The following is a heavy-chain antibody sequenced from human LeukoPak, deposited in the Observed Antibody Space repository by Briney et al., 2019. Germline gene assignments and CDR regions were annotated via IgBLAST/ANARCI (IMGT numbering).Heavy chain of an antibody. V-gene: IGHV3-20*04. CDR2: INWNGGST. Sequence: QPGGSLRLSCAASGFTFDDYGMSWVRQAPGKGLERVSGINWNGGSTGYADSVKGRFTISRDNAKNSLYLQMNSLRAEDTVLYYCARDRYYDYVWGSYRGPAWYFDLWGRGTLVTVSS. CDR1: GFTFDDYG. D-gene: IGHD3-16*02. CDR3: ARDRYYDYVWGSYRGPAWYFDL. J-gene: IGHJ2*01.